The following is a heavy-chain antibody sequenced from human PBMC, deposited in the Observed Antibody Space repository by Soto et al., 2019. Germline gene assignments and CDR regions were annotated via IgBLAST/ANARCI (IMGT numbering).Heavy chain of an antibody. CDR3: ARHTPAISISDH. Sequence: SETLSLTCAVSGGSISSSNWWSCVRQPPGKGLEWIREIYHSGSTNYNPSLKSRVTISVDKSKNQFSLKLSSVTAADTAVYYCARHTPAISISDHWGQGTLVTVPS. CDR2: IYHSGST. CDR1: GGSISSSNW. D-gene: IGHD2-15*01. J-gene: IGHJ4*02. V-gene: IGHV4-4*02.